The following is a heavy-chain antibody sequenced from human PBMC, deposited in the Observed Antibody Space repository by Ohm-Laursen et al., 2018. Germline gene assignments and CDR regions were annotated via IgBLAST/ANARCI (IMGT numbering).Heavy chain of an antibody. Sequence: ASVKVSCKASGGTFSSYTINWVRQAPGQGLEWMGGIIPIFGIVAYAQKFQDRVTITADTSTSTAFMEVSSLKSEDTAVYYCARGTVDDYGGYGIPDFWGQGTLVTVSS. CDR3: ARGTVDDYGGYGIPDF. CDR2: IIPIFGIV. V-gene: IGHV1-69*10. CDR1: GGTFSSYT. D-gene: IGHD4-17*01. J-gene: IGHJ4*02.